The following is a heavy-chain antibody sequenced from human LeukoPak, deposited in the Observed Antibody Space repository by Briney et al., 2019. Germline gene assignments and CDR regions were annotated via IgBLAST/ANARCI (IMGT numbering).Heavy chain of an antibody. CDR3: ASSSLRGSDAFDI. J-gene: IGHJ3*02. CDR1: GDSVSR. D-gene: IGHD3-16*01. V-gene: IGHV6-1*01. Sequence: SQTLSLTCAISGDSVSRNWIRQSPSRGLEWLGRTYYRSKWYTDYAVSVSSRITINPDASKNQFSLQLNSVTPEDTAVYYCASSSLRGSDAFDIWGQGTMVTVSS. CDR2: TYYRSKWYT.